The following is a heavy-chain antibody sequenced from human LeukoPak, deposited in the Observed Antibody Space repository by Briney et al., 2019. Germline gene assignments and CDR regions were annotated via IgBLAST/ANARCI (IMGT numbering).Heavy chain of an antibody. Sequence: GGSRRLSCAASGFTFSSYGMHWVRQAPGKGLEWVAVIWYDGSNKYYADSVKGRFTISRDNSKNTLYQQMNSLRAEDTAVYYCAKPYYDSSGYSWPFGYWGQGTLVTVSS. CDR1: GFTFSSYG. CDR2: IWYDGSNK. J-gene: IGHJ4*02. CDR3: AKPYYDSSGYSWPFGY. D-gene: IGHD3-22*01. V-gene: IGHV3-33*06.